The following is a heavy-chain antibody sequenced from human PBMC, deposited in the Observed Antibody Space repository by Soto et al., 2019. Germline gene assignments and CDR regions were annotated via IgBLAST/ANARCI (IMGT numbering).Heavy chain of an antibody. Sequence: QVQLVESGGGVVQPGRSLRLSCAASGFTFSSYAMHWVHQAPGKGLEWVAGPSYDGSNKYYADSVKGRFTISRDNSKNTLSLQMNSVRAEDTAVYYCAREAGGDRFDYWGQGTLVTVSS. V-gene: IGHV3-30-3*01. CDR3: AREAGGDRFDY. CDR1: GFTFSSYA. CDR2: PSYDGSNK. D-gene: IGHD3-16*01. J-gene: IGHJ4*02.